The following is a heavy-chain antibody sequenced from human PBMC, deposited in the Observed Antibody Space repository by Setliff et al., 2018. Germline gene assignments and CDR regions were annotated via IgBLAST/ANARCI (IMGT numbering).Heavy chain of an antibody. D-gene: IGHD3-3*01. V-gene: IGHV4-39*07. CDR2: IYYSGST. J-gene: IGHJ4*02. CDR1: GGSISSSSYY. Sequence: PETLSLTCTVSGGSISSSSYYWGWIRQPPGKGLEWIGSIYYSGSTYYNPSLKSRVTISVDTSKNQFSLKLSSVTAADTAVYYCARDRITIFGVVIPFDYWGQGTLVTVSS. CDR3: ARDRITIFGVVIPFDY.